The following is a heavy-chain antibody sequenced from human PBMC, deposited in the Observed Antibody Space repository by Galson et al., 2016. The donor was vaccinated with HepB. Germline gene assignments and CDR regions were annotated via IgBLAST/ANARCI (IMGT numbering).Heavy chain of an antibody. CDR2: IGGSGGGT. D-gene: IGHD2-2*01. V-gene: IGHV3-23*01. J-gene: IGHJ4*02. Sequence: SLRLSCAVSGFTFSNYAMSWGRQAPGKGLEWASSIGGSGGGTNYADSVKGRFTIARDTFRDTLYLHMNSLRAEDTAVYYCAKMPHAVVEPATFDYWGQGTLVTVSS. CDR1: GFTFSNYA. CDR3: AKMPHAVVEPATFDY.